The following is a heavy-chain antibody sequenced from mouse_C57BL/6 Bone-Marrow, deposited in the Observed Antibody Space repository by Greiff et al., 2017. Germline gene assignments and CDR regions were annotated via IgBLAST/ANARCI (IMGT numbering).Heavy chain of an antibody. CDR1: GYTFTSYW. CDR3: AWEFAY. J-gene: IGHJ3*01. V-gene: IGHV14-3*01. D-gene: IGHD4-1*01. CDR2: IDPAHGNT. Sequence: EVKLMESGAELVKPGASVKLSCKASGYTFTSYWMHWVKQRPGQGLEWIGRIDPAHGNTKYAPKFQGKATITADTSSNTAYLQLSSLTSEDTAIYYCAWEFAYWGQGTLVTVSA.